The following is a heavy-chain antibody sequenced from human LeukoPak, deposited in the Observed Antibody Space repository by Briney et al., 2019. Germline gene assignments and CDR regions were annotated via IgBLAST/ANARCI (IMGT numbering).Heavy chain of an antibody. D-gene: IGHD4-17*01. J-gene: IGHJ4*02. CDR2: INPNSGGT. CDR3: ARDRSDDYGDLAGPFDY. Sequence: ASVKVSCKASGYTFTGYYMHWVRQAPGQGLEWMGWINPNSGGTNYAQKFQGWVTMTRDTSISTAYMELSRLRSDDTAVYYCARDRSDDYGDLAGPFDYWGQGTLVTVSS. CDR1: GYTFTGYY. V-gene: IGHV1-2*04.